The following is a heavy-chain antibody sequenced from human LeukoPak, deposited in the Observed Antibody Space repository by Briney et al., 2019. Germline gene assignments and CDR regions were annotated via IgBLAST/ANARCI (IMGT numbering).Heavy chain of an antibody. CDR3: TRRLSNGATLNYFDY. V-gene: IGHV4-59*08. D-gene: IGHD4/OR15-4a*01. CDR1: SGSISSHY. J-gene: IGHJ4*02. Sequence: SETLSLTCTVSSGSISSHYWSWLRQTPGKGLEWYGNIFDSGDTNYNPSLQSRVTISVDTYKKQFSLQLRSVTAADTAVYYCTRRLSNGATLNYFDYWGQGTLVTVSS. CDR2: IFDSGDT.